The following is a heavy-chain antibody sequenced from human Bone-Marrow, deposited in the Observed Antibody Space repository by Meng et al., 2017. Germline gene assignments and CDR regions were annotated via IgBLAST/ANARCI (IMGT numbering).Heavy chain of an antibody. D-gene: IGHD5-18*01. J-gene: IGHJ4*02. Sequence: HVLLEESGGGLVKPGGSLRLPCAAFGFTFSDYYMSWIRQAPGKGLEWVSYISSSGSTIYYADSVKGRFTISRDNAKNSLYLQMNSLRAEDTAVYYCAREPGYGEEGFDYWGQGTLVTVSS. V-gene: IGHV3-11*01. CDR1: GFTFSDYY. CDR3: AREPGYGEEGFDY. CDR2: ISSSGSTI.